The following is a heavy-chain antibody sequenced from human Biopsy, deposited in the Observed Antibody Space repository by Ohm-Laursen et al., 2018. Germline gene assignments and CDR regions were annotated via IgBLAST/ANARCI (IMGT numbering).Heavy chain of an antibody. J-gene: IGHJ2*01. CDR1: GDFIARYY. CDR3: AGDRGYYSDRTVPGYFDL. D-gene: IGHD3-22*01. V-gene: IGHV4-59*01. CDR2: IYYSGRP. Sequence: SETLSLTCTVSGDFIARYYWTWIRQSPGKGLEWIAYIYYSGRPNYNPSLKGRVVISVDRSRNQFFLKLTSATAADTAIYYCAGDRGYYSDRTVPGYFDLWGRGTLVTVSS.